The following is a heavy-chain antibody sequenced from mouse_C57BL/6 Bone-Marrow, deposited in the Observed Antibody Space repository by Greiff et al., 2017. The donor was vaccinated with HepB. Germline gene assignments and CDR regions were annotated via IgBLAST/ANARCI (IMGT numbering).Heavy chain of an antibody. CDR3: TTDGSYFDY. D-gene: IGHD1-1*01. Sequence: VQLQQSGAELVRPGASVKLSCTASGFNIKDDYMHWVKQRPEQGLEWIGWIDPENGDTEYASKFQGKATKTADTSSNTAYLQLSSLTSEDTAVYYCTTDGSYFDYWGQGTTLTVSS. V-gene: IGHV14-4*01. CDR2: IDPENGDT. CDR1: GFNIKDDY. J-gene: IGHJ2*01.